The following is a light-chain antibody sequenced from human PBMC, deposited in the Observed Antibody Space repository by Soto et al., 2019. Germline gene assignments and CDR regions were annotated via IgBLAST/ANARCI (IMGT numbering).Light chain of an antibody. V-gene: IGLV1-44*01. CDR2: SSD. Sequence: QSVLAQPPSASGTPGQGVTISCSGSSSNIGSNTVNWYHQIPGTAPKLLIYSSDQQPSGVPDRFSGSKSGTSASLAISGLQSDDEADYYCAAWDDSLTGPVFGGGTKLTVL. J-gene: IGLJ2*01. CDR1: SSNIGSNT. CDR3: AAWDDSLTGPV.